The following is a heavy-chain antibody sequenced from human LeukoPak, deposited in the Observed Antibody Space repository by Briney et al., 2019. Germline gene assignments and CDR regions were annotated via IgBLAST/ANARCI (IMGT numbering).Heavy chain of an antibody. CDR1: GGSISRYY. D-gene: IGHD3-22*01. CDR3: ASYYYDSSGYSGDAFDI. Sequence: AETLSLTCTVSGGSISRYYGSWIRQPPGKGLEWIGYIYYSGSTNYNPSLKSRVTISVDTSKNQFYLKLSSVTAADTAVYYCASYYYDSSGYSGDAFDIWGQGTMVTVSS. J-gene: IGHJ3*02. CDR2: IYYSGST. V-gene: IGHV4-59*01.